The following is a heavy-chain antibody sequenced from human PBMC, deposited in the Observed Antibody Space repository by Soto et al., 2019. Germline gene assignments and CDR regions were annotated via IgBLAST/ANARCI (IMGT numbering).Heavy chain of an antibody. J-gene: IGHJ4*02. CDR1: GGTFNTYA. Sequence: VQLVQSGAEMKKPGSSVKVSCQSSGGTFNTYAMNWVRQAPGQGPEWMGDISPMSGAANYAPKFQGRVTITADESTGTSYMQLSSLTSEDTALYFCAREVQVHTPAFVYWGQGTLVTVSS. V-gene: IGHV1-69*19. CDR2: ISPMSGAA. D-gene: IGHD3-10*01. CDR3: AREVQVHTPAFVY.